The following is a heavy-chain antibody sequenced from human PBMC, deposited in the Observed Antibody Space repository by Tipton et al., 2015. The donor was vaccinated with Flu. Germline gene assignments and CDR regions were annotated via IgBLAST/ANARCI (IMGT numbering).Heavy chain of an antibody. Sequence: QVQLVQSGAEVKKPGASVKVSCKASGYTFTGYYMHWVRHAPGQGLEWMGWIHPKSGGTNYAQKFQGRVTMTRDASITTVYMELSRLRSDDTAVYYCARGYYPWGWFDPWGQGTLVNVSS. CDR1: GYTFTGYY. CDR2: IHPKSGGT. J-gene: IGHJ5*02. V-gene: IGHV1-2*02. D-gene: IGHD3-16*01. CDR3: ARGYYPWGWFDP.